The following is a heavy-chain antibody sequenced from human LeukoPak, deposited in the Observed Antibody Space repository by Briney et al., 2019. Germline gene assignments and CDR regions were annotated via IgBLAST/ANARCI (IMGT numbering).Heavy chain of an antibody. D-gene: IGHD2-2*02. CDR1: GYTFTSYY. CDR3: ARADSRYCSNIGCYNDWFDP. V-gene: IGHV1-46*01. J-gene: IGHJ5*02. CDR2: INPSGGST. Sequence: ASVKVSCKASGYTFTSYYMHWVRQAPGQGLEWMGIINPSGGSTSYAQKFQGRVTMTRDTSTSTVYMELSSLRSEDTAVYYCARADSRYCSNIGCYNDWFDPWGQGTLVTVSS.